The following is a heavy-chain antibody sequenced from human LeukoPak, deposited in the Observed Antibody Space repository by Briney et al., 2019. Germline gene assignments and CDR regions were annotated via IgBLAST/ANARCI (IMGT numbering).Heavy chain of an antibody. CDR3: ARHFPTFSGYYDSSGYYYGPFDP. D-gene: IGHD3-22*01. Sequence: SETLSLTCTVSGGSISSYYWSWIRQPPGKGLEWIGYIYYSGSTNYNPPLKSRVTISVDTSKNQFSLKLSSVTAADTAVYYCARHFPTFSGYYDSSGYYYGPFDPWGQGTLVTVSS. CDR1: GGSISSYY. J-gene: IGHJ5*02. V-gene: IGHV4-59*08. CDR2: IYYSGST.